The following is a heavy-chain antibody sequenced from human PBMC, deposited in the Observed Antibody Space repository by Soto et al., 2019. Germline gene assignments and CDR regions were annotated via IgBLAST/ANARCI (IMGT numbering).Heavy chain of an antibody. J-gene: IGHJ6*02. CDR1: GFPFSAYG. Sequence: QVQLVESGGGVVQPGESLILSCAASGFPFSAYGMHWVRQAPGKGLEWVACISYDGSNKYYADSVKGRFTISRDNSKNTLYLQMNSLRAEDTAVYYCARDHDYGDYFYYYGMDVWGQGTTVTVSS. CDR2: ISYDGSNK. D-gene: IGHD4-17*01. CDR3: ARDHDYGDYFYYYGMDV. V-gene: IGHV3-30*03.